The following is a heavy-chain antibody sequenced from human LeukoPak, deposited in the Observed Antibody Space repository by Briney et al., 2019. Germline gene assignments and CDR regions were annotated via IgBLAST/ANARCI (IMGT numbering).Heavy chain of an antibody. CDR2: IYVDGRTT. V-gene: IGHV3-74*01. CDR3: IRDFRSADL. Sequence: GGSLRLSCIASGFTFSNYWKHWVRQPPGQGLVWVSRIYVDGRTTNYADSVKGRFTIFIDNAKNSVYLEMNCLSVEDTATYYCIRDFRSADLWGQGTLVTVTS. J-gene: IGHJ5*02. CDR1: GFTFSNYW.